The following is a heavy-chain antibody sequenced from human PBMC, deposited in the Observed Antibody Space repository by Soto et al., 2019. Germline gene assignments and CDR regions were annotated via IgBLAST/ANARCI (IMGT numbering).Heavy chain of an antibody. CDR1: GFVFDDFA. D-gene: IGHD1-1*01. Sequence: PGVSLRLSCAASGFVFDDFAMHWVRQAPGKGLEWVSGISWNSGYIGYAASVKGRFTISRDNSKRSLYLQMNSLTAEDTALYYCAKARAYSTGNYFYGMNVWGQGTTVTVCS. CDR3: AKARAYSTGNYFYGMNV. V-gene: IGHV3-9*01. J-gene: IGHJ6*02. CDR2: ISWNSGYI.